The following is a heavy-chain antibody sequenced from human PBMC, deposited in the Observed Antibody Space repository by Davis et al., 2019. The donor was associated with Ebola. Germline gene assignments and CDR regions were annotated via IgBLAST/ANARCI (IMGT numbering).Heavy chain of an antibody. J-gene: IGHJ6*03. D-gene: IGHD3-22*01. V-gene: IGHV4-31*03. Sequence: PSETLSLTCTVSGGSISRGGSYWTWILQHPGKGLEWIGSIYYSGSTYYKPSLRSRVTISLDTSKNQFSLNLYSVTAADTAVYYCARDLRYDSSGYDYYFYMDVWGKGTTVTVSS. CDR1: GGSISRGGSY. CDR3: ARDLRYDSSGYDYYFYMDV. CDR2: IYYSGST.